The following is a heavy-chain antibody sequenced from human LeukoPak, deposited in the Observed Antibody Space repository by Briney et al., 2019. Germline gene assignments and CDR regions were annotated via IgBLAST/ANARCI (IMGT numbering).Heavy chain of an antibody. CDR3: WREYSGYDGRYYYYYMDV. CDR2: MNPNSGNT. J-gene: IGHJ6*03. D-gene: IGHD5-12*01. V-gene: IGHV1-8*03. CDR1: GYTFTSYD. Sequence: ASVKVSCKASGYTFTSYDINWVRQATGQGLEWMGWMNPNSGNTGYAQKFQGRVTITRNTSISTAYMELSSLKSEYTAVYYCWREYSGYDGRYYYYYMDVWGKGTTVTVSS.